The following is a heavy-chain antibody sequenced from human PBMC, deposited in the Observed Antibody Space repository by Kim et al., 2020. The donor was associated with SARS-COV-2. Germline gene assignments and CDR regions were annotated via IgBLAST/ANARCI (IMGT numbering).Heavy chain of an antibody. V-gene: IGHV5-10-1*01. Sequence: GESLKISCKGSGYSFTSYWISWVRQMPGKGLEWMGRIDPSDSYTNYSPSFQGHVTISADKSISTAYLQWSSLKASDSALYYCARLSSSSSWYSRWFDPWGQGTLVTVSS. D-gene: IGHD6-13*01. CDR1: GYSFTSYW. J-gene: IGHJ5*02. CDR2: IDPSDSYT. CDR3: ARLSSSSSWYSRWFDP.